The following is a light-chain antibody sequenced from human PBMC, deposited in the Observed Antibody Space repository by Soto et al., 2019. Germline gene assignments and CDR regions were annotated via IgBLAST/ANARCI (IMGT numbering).Light chain of an antibody. J-gene: IGLJ2*01. CDR3: SSYAGSNNLGL. Sequence: QSALTQPSSASGSPGQSVTIPCTGTSSDVGFYNYVSWYQQHPGKAPKLIIYEVSKRPSGVPDRFSGSKSGNTASLTVSGLQSEDEADYYCSSYAGSNNLGLFGGGTKLTVL. CDR1: SSDVGFYNY. CDR2: EVS. V-gene: IGLV2-8*01.